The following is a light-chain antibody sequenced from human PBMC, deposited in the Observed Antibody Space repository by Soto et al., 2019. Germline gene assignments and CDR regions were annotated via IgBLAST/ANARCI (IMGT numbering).Light chain of an antibody. CDR1: SSDVGGYDY. Sequence: QSALTQPASVSGSPGQSVTISCTGTSSDVGGYDYVSCYQQLPGKAPKLLIYDVNNRPSGLSHRFSGSKSGNTASLTTSRLPAEDAADYYCSSYTGSSTFVFGTGTKLTVL. CDR3: SSYTGSSTFV. J-gene: IGLJ1*01. CDR2: DVN. V-gene: IGLV2-14*01.